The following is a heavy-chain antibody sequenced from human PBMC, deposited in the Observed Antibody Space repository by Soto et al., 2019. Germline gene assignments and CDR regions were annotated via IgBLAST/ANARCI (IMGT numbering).Heavy chain of an antibody. J-gene: IGHJ6*02. D-gene: IGHD2-8*01. CDR2: INSDGSST. CDR1: GFTFSSYW. V-gene: IGHV3-74*01. CDR3: ARDNIVLMVYAMMGYYYYGMDV. Sequence: GSLRLSCAASGFTFSSYWMHCVRQAPGKGLVWVSRINSDGSSTGYADSVKGRFTISRDNAKNTLYLQMNSLRAEDTAVYYCARDNIVLMVYAMMGYYYYGMDVWGQGTTVTVSS.